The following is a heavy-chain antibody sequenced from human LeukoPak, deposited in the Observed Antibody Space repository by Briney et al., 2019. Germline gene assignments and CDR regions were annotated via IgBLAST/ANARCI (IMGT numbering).Heavy chain of an antibody. CDR3: ATDRVSSGWHHKNFDY. CDR2: FDPEDGET. CDR1: GYTLTELS. J-gene: IGHJ4*02. V-gene: IGHV1-24*01. Sequence: ASAKVSCKVSGYTLTELSMHWVRQAPGKGLEWMGGFDPEDGETIYAQKFQGRVTMTEDTSTDTAYMELSSLRSEDTAVYYCATDRVSSGWHHKNFDYWGQGTLVTVSS. D-gene: IGHD6-19*01.